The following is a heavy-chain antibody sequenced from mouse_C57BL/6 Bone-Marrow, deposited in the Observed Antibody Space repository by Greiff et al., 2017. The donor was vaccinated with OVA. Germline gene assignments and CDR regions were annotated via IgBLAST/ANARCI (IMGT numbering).Heavy chain of an antibody. CDR3: ATDYYSKTDYAMDY. V-gene: IGHV1-80*01. J-gene: IGHJ4*01. D-gene: IGHD2-5*01. Sequence: QVQLQQSGAELVKPGASVKISCKASGYAFSSYWMNWVKQRPGKGLEWIGQIYPGDGDTNYNGKFKGKATLTADKSSSTAYMQLSSLTSEDSAVYFCATDYYSKTDYAMDYWGQGTSVTVSS. CDR2: IYPGDGDT. CDR1: GYAFSSYW.